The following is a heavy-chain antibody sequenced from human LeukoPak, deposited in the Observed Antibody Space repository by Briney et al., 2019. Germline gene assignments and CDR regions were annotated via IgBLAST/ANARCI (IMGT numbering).Heavy chain of an antibody. CDR1: GGSISSGDYY. CDR2: IYYSGST. CDR3: ARVGALGIAAAAGY. J-gene: IGHJ4*02. Sequence: PSETLSLTCTVSGGSISSGDYYWSWIRQPPGKGLEWIGYIYYSGSTYYNPSLKSRVTISVDTSKNQFSLKLSSVTAADTAVYYCARVGALGIAAAAGYWGQGTLVTVSS. V-gene: IGHV4-30-4*01. D-gene: IGHD6-13*01.